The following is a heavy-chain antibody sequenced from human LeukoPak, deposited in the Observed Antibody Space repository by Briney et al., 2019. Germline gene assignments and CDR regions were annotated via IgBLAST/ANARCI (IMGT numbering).Heavy chain of an antibody. J-gene: IGHJ3*02. CDR2: IIPIFGTA. V-gene: IGHV1-69*13. CDR3: ARDEEYSGSYSAFDI. Sequence: SVKVSCKASGGTFSSYAISWVRQAPGQGLEWMGEIIPIFGTANYAQKFQGRVTITADGSTSTAYMELSSLRSEDTAVYYCARDEEYSGSYSAFDIWGQGTMVTVSS. D-gene: IGHD1-26*01. CDR1: GGTFSSYA.